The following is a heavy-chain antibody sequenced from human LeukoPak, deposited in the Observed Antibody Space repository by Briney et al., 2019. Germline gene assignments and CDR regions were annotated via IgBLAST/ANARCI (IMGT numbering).Heavy chain of an antibody. J-gene: IGHJ4*02. CDR2: ISAYNGNT. Sequence: ASVKVSCKASGYTFTSYGISWVRQAPGQGLEWMGWISAYNGNTNYAQKLQGRVTMTTDTSTSTAYMELRSLRSDDTAVYYCARDGDYDYIWGSYRCRSFDFWGQGTLVTVSS. V-gene: IGHV1-18*01. D-gene: IGHD3-16*02. CDR1: GYTFTSYG. CDR3: ARDGDYDYIWGSYRCRSFDF.